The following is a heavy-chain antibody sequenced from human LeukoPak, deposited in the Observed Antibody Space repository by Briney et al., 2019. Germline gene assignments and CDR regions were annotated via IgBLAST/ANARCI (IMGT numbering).Heavy chain of an antibody. Sequence: RGEALKISCKGAGGSFTSYWSGWGRQMPGKGREGMGIIYPDDSATRYSPSFQGQVTISAAKSIRTAYLQWSSLKASDTAMYYCARSQDDYYFDYWGQGTLVTVSS. CDR2: IYPDDSAT. V-gene: IGHV5-51*01. CDR1: GGSFTSYW. J-gene: IGHJ4*02. D-gene: IGHD2-21*02. CDR3: ARSQDDYYFDY.